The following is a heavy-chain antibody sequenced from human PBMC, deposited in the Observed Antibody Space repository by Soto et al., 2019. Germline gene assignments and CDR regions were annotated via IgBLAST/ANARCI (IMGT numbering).Heavy chain of an antibody. CDR1: GFTFSDYY. Sequence: NPGGSLRLSCAASGFTFSDYYMSWIRQAPGKGLEWVSYISSSGSTIYYADSVKGRFTISRDNAKNSLYLQMNSLRAEDTAVYYCARDFAQFEYDILTGYYNPRGGRYYYYGMDVWGQGTTVTVSS. J-gene: IGHJ6*02. CDR2: ISSSGSTI. CDR3: ARDFAQFEYDILTGYYNPRGGRYYYYGMDV. V-gene: IGHV3-11*01. D-gene: IGHD3-9*01.